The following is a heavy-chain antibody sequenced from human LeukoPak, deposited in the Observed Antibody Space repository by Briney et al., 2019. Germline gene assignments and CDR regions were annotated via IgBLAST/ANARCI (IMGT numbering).Heavy chain of an antibody. V-gene: IGHV4-34*01. CDR2: INHSGST. CDR1: GGSFSGYY. J-gene: IGHJ6*02. CDR3: ARGSPMVV. Sequence: SETLSLTCAVYGGSFSGYYWSWIRQPPGKGLEWIGEINHSGSTNYNPPLKSRVTISVDTSKNQFSLKLSSVTAADTAVYYCARGSPMVVWGQGTTVTVSS.